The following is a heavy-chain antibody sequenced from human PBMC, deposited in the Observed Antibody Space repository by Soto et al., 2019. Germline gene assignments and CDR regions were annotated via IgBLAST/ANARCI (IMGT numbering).Heavy chain of an antibody. CDR3: ARERMYYYDSSGYYYLGWFDP. V-gene: IGHV4-30-2*01. CDR2: IYHSGST. CDR1: GGSISSGGYS. D-gene: IGHD3-22*01. J-gene: IGHJ5*02. Sequence: QLQLQESGSGLVKPSQTLSLTCAVSGGSISSGGYSWSWIRQPPGKGLEWIGYIYHSGSTYYNPSLKSRVTISVDTSTNQFSRKLNSVTAADTAVYYCARERMYYYDSSGYYYLGWFDPWGQGTLVTVSS.